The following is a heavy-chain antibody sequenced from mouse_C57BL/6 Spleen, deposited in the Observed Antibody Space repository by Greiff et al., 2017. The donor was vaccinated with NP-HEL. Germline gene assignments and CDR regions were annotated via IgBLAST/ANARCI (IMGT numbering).Heavy chain of an antibody. CDR2: IRNKANGYTT. J-gene: IGHJ2*01. CDR1: GFTFTDYY. Sequence: EVQGVESGGGLVQPGGSLSLSCAASGFTFTDYYMSWVRQPPGKALEWLGFIRNKANGYTTEYSASVKGRFTISRDNSQSILYLQMNALRAEDSATYYCARYGATGYFDYWGQGTTLTVSS. CDR3: ARYGATGYFDY. D-gene: IGHD4-1*02. V-gene: IGHV7-3*01.